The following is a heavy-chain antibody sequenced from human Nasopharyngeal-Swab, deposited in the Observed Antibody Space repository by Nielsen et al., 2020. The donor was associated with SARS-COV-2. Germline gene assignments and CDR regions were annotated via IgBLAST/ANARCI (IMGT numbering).Heavy chain of an antibody. J-gene: IGHJ6*02. CDR3: ARENVWGPSADAYYGMDV. Sequence: SETLSLTCTVSGGSISSYYWSWIRQPPGKGLEWIGYIYYSGSTNYNPSLKSRVTISVDTSKNQFSLKLSSVTAADTAVYYCARENVWGPSADAYYGMDVWGQGTTVTVPS. CDR1: GGSISSYY. D-gene: IGHD7-27*01. CDR2: IYYSGST. V-gene: IGHV4-59*01.